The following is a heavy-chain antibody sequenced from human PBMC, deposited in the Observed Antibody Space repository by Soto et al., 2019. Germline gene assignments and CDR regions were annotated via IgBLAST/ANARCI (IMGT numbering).Heavy chain of an antibody. J-gene: IGHJ4*02. CDR2: INPSGGST. CDR3: AREDNGPGKYSSSRPLVPSSDY. V-gene: IGHV1-46*01. D-gene: IGHD6-13*01. Sequence: GASVKVSCKASGYTFTSYYMHWVRQAPGQGLEWMGIINPSGGSTSYAQKFQGRVTMTRDTSTSTVYMELSSLRSEDTAVYYCAREDNGPGKYSSSRPLVPSSDYWGQGTLVTVSS. CDR1: GYTFTSYY.